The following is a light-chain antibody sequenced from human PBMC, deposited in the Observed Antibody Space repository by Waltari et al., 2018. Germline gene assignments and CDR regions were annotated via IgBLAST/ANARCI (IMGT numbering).Light chain of an antibody. CDR2: QDI. V-gene: IGLV3-1*01. J-gene: IGLJ3*02. Sequence: SSELPQPPSVSVSPGQTASIPCSGDILGSKYASWYQHKPGQSPLLVIYQDINRRSGIPERFAGSKSGNTATLTISGTQAMDDADYYCQALGSNRWVFGGGTKLTVL. CDR1: ILGSKY. CDR3: QALGSNRWV.